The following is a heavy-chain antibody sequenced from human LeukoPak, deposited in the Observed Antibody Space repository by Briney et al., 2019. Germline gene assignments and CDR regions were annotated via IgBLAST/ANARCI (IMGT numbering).Heavy chain of an antibody. J-gene: IGHJ6*02. Sequence: GASVTVSCTASGYTFTIYSIHWVRQAPGQGLEWMGIINPSGGSTSYAQKFQGRVTVTRDTSTSTVYMELSSLRSEDTAVYYCARGLIDYYFAMDVWGQGTTVTVSS. CDR1: GYTFTIYS. D-gene: IGHD3-16*01. CDR2: INPSGGST. CDR3: ARGLIDYYFAMDV. V-gene: IGHV1-46*01.